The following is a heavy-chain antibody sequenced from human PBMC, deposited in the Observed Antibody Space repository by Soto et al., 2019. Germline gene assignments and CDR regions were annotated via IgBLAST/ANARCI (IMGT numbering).Heavy chain of an antibody. D-gene: IGHD3-10*01. V-gene: IGHV3-21*06. CDR1: GFTFSYYP. CDR2: ISGVRDYI. Sequence: EVQLVESGGGLVNPGGSLRLSCAASGFTFSYYPLHWVRRAPGKGLEWVSSISGVRDYIRYADSVKGRFAISRDNAKTSMYLQMNSLTAEDTAVYYCASEGVHNYTEYYFDYWGQGTLVTVSS. CDR3: ASEGVHNYTEYYFDY. J-gene: IGHJ4*02.